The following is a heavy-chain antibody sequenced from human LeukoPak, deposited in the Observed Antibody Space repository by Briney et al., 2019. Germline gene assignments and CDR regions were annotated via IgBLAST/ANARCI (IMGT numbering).Heavy chain of an antibody. CDR2: IYHSGST. Sequence: SETLSLTCAVSGYSISSGYYWGWIRQPPGKGLEWIGSIYHSGSTYYNPSLKSRVTISVDTSKNQFSLKLSSVTAADTAVYYCAITTYYYDSSGYPHFGYWGQGTLVTVSS. CDR3: AITTYYYDSSGYPHFGY. J-gene: IGHJ4*02. CDR1: GYSISSGYY. D-gene: IGHD3-22*01. V-gene: IGHV4-38-2*01.